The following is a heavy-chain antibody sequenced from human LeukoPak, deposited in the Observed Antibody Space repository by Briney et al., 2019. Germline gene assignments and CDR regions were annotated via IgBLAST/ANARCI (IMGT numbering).Heavy chain of an antibody. CDR1: GFTFSSYW. Sequence: GGSLRLSCGASGFTFSSYWMPWVRQAPGKGLVWVSRIGSGGSSTSYADSVKGRFTISRDNAKNTLYLQMNSLRAEDTAVYYCARSPGYGNSFDYWGQGTLVTVSS. CDR3: ARSPGYGNSFDY. V-gene: IGHV3-74*01. J-gene: IGHJ4*02. D-gene: IGHD2/OR15-2a*01. CDR2: IGSGGSST.